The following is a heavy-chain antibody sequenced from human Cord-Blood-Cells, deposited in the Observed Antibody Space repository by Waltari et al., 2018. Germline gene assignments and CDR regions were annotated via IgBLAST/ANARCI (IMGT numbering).Heavy chain of an antibody. CDR1: GFTFSSYW. J-gene: IGHJ4*02. D-gene: IGHD6-13*01. V-gene: IGHV3-74*01. CDR2: INSDGSST. CDR3: ASDLAAAGTDY. Sequence: EVQLVESGGGLVQPGGSLRLSCAASGFTFSSYWMTWVRQAPGKGLVWVSRINSDGSSTSYADSVKGRFTISRDNAKNTLYLQMNSLRAEDTAVYYCASDLAAAGTDYWGQGTLVTVSS.